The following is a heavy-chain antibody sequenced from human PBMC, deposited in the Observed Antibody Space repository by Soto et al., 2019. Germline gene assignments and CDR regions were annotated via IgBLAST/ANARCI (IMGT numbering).Heavy chain of an antibody. D-gene: IGHD5-18*01. CDR3: AKDREYSYGWDY. J-gene: IGHJ4*02. V-gene: IGHV3-23*01. CDR1: GFTFSFYA. CDR2: LTGSGGDT. Sequence: GGSLRLSCAASGFTFSFYAMSWVRQAPGKGLEWVSTLTGSGGDTYYADSVKGRFTISRDNSENTLYLQMNSLRVDDTAVYYCAKDREYSYGWDYWGQGTLVTVSS.